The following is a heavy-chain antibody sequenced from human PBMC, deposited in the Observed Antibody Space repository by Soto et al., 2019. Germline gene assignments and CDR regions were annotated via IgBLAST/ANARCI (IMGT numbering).Heavy chain of an antibody. V-gene: IGHV1-69*01. D-gene: IGHD2-2*01. CDR1: GGTFSSYA. Sequence: QVQLVQSGAEVKQPGSSVKVSCTASGGTFSSYAISWVRQAPGQGLEWMGGIIPNFDTANYAQNFQGSVTITADDSTGTGYMAVSKLRSEDTAVDYCARVLNGYVSWFDPLGEGNLGIVS. CDR2: IIPNFDTA. CDR3: ARVLNGYVSWFDP. J-gene: IGHJ5*02.